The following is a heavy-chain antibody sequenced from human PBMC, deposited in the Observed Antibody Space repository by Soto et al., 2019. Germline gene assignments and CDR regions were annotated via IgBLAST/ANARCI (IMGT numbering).Heavy chain of an antibody. CDR3: ARDKITGLFDY. J-gene: IGHJ4*02. V-gene: IGHV4-34*01. D-gene: IGHD2-8*02. CDR2: IYHSGST. CDR1: GGSFSGYY. Sequence: PSETLSLTCAVYGGSFSGYYWSWIRQPPGKGLEWIGDIYHSGSTNYNPSLKSRVTISVDTSKNQFSLKLTSVTAADTAVYYCARDKITGLFDYWGQGTLVTVSS.